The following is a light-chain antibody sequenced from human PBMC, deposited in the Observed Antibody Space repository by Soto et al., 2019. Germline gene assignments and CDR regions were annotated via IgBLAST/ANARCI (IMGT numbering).Light chain of an antibody. Sequence: DIQMTQSPSALSASVGDIFTITCRANQTVSNYVTWYQQRQGQVPSLLISGVSNLQGGVPSRFSGSRSGTDFTLTISSLQPDDFATYYCQQTYRLCSFGQGTKVEVK. V-gene: IGKV1-39*01. J-gene: IGKJ1*01. CDR2: GVS. CDR3: QQTYRLCS. CDR1: QTVSNY.